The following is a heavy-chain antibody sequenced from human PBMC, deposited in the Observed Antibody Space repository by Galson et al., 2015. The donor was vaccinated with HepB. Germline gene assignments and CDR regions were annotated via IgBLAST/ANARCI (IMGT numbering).Heavy chain of an antibody. V-gene: IGHV3-23*01. D-gene: IGHD6-19*01. J-gene: IGHJ4*02. CDR1: GFTFSSYA. CDR2: TSGSGDST. CDR3: VTGTYRSGWYV. Sequence: SLRLSCAASGFTFSSYAMSWVRQAPGKGPKWVAATSGSGDSTHYADSVKGRFSISRDNSKNTLSLQMNSLRADDTAVYYCVTGTYRSGWYVWGQGTLVTVSS.